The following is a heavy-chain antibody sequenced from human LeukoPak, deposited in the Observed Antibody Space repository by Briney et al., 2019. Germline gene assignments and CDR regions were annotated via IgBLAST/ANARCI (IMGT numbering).Heavy chain of an antibody. D-gene: IGHD3-10*02. V-gene: IGHV3-21*01. CDR2: ISSSSSYI. CDR1: GFTFSSYS. Sequence: GGSLRLSCAASGFTFSSYSMNWVRQAPGKGLEWVSCISSSSSYIYYADSVKGRFTTSRDNAKNSLYLQMNSLRAEDTAVYYCAELGITMIGGVWGKGTTVTISS. CDR3: AELGITMIGGV. J-gene: IGHJ6*04.